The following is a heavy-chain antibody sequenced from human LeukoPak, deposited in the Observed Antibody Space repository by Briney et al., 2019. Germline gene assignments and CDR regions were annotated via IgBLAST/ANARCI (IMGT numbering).Heavy chain of an antibody. J-gene: IGHJ4*02. CDR1: GGSISSGDYY. Sequence: SETLPLTCTVSGGSISSGDYYWSWIRQPPGKGLEWIGYIYYSGSTYYNPSLKSRVTISVDKSKNQFSLKLSSVTAADTAVYYCARVGDTYYYGSGSPPFDYWGQGTLVTVSS. CDR3: ARVGDTYYYGSGSPPFDY. V-gene: IGHV4-30-4*01. D-gene: IGHD3-10*01. CDR2: IYYSGST.